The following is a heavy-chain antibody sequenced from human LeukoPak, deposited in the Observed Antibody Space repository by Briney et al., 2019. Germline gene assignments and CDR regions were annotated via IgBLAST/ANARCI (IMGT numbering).Heavy chain of an antibody. V-gene: IGHV1-18*01. J-gene: IGHJ4*02. CDR1: GYTFTSYG. CDR3: ARDPQDGHNYFVNLDY. CDR2: ISAYNGNT. Sequence: GASVKVSCKASGYTFTSYGISWVRQAPGQGLEWMGWISAYNGNTNYAQKLQGRVTMTTDTSTSTAYMELRSLRSDDTAVYYCARDPQDGHNYFVNLDYWGQGTLVTVSS. D-gene: IGHD5-24*01.